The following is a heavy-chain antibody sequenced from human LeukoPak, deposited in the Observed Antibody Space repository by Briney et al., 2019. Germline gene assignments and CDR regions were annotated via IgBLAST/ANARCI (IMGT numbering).Heavy chain of an antibody. Sequence: GRSLRLSCAASGFTFSSYGMHWVRQAPGKGLEWVAVISYDGSNKYYADSVKGRFTISRDNSKNTLYLQMNSLRAEDTAVYYCAKDFDSSRCDYWGQGTLVT. J-gene: IGHJ4*02. V-gene: IGHV3-30*18. D-gene: IGHD6-13*01. CDR1: GFTFSSYG. CDR3: AKDFDSSRCDY. CDR2: ISYDGSNK.